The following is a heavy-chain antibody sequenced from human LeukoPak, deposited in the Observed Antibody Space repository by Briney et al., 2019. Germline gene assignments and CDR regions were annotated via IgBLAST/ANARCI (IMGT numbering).Heavy chain of an antibody. CDR3: ARFYYDSSGSYYYYMDV. Sequence: KPSETLSLTCTVSGGSISSYHWSWIRQPPGKGLEWIGYIYYSGSTNYNPSLKSRVTISVDTSKNQFSLKLSSVTAADTAVYYCARFYYDSSGSYYYYMDVWGKGTTVTVSS. CDR2: IYYSGST. CDR1: GGSISSYH. J-gene: IGHJ6*03. V-gene: IGHV4-59*01. D-gene: IGHD3-22*01.